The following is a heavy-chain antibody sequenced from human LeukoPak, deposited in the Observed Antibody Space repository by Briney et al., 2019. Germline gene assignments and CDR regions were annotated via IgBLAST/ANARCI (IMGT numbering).Heavy chain of an antibody. CDR2: IFPGDSET. CDR3: AKQMFGVVVNDAFDI. V-gene: IGHV5-51*01. D-gene: IGHD3-3*01. Sequence: GESLKISCKGYGYSYITYWIGWVRQMPGKGLQWMGIIFPGDSETIYSPSFQGQVTISVDKSIRTAYLQWNSLKASDTAMYYCAKQMFGVVVNDAFDIWGQGTMVTVSS. J-gene: IGHJ3*02. CDR1: GYSYITYW.